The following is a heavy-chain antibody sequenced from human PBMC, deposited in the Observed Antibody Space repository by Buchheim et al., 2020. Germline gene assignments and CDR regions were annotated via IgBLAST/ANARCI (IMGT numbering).Heavy chain of an antibody. Sequence: QVQLQESGPGLVKPSGTLSLTCAVSGGSIRSSNWWSWVRQPPGKGLEWIGEISHIVGTNYNPSLKSRVTITVAQSKNQFSLKLNSVTAADTAVYFCAKAEGVAARPLYGMDVWGQGTT. J-gene: IGHJ6*02. D-gene: IGHD6-6*01. CDR3: AKAEGVAARPLYGMDV. CDR2: ISHIVGT. V-gene: IGHV4-4*02. CDR1: GGSIRSSNW.